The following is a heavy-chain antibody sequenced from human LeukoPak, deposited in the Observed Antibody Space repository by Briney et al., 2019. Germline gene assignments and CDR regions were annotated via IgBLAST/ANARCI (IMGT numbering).Heavy chain of an antibody. D-gene: IGHD2-15*01. J-gene: IGHJ4*02. Sequence: SETLSLTCTVSGGSISSGGYYWSWIRQHPGKGLEWIGYIYYSGSTYYNPSLKSRVTISVDTSKNQFSLKLSSVTAADTAVYYGAGGGYCSGGSCNPNRRFDYWGQGTLVTVSS. CDR2: IYYSGST. CDR3: AGGGYCSGGSCNPNRRFDY. CDR1: GGSISSGGYY. V-gene: IGHV4-31*03.